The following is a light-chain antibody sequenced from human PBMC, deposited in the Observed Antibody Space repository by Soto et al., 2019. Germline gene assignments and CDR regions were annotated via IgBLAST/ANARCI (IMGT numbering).Light chain of an antibody. V-gene: IGKV3-20*01. J-gene: IGKJ1*01. Sequence: EIVLTQSPGTLSLSPGERAPLSCRASQSVSSSYLAWSQQKPGQAPRLLIYGTSSRATGIPDRFSGSGSGTDFSLTISRLEPEDFAVYYCHQYGSSPTTLGQGTKVDNK. CDR1: QSVSSSY. CDR2: GTS. CDR3: HQYGSSPTT.